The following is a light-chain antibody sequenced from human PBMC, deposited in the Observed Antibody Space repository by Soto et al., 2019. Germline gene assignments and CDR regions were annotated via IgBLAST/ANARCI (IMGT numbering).Light chain of an antibody. CDR1: QRVFYSSNNKHF. V-gene: IGKV4-1*01. J-gene: IGKJ1*01. CDR2: WAS. Sequence: IVMTQSPDSLAVSLGERATINCQSSQRVFYSSNNKHFLAWYQQKPGQPPKLLIYWASTRESGVPDRFSGSGSGTDFTLTISALQAEDVAIYDCQHYYVNPPTFGQGTKVEIK. CDR3: QHYYVNPPT.